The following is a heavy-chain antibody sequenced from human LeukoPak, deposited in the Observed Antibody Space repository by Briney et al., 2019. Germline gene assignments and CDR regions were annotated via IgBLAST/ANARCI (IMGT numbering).Heavy chain of an antibody. D-gene: IGHD2-2*01. CDR3: ARDTTSVVPAAMSY. CDR2: ISSSGSTI. V-gene: IGHV3-48*03. J-gene: IGHJ4*02. CDR1: GLTFSSYE. Sequence: GGSLRLSCAASGLTFSSYEMNWVRQAPGKGLEWVSYISSSGSTIYYADSVKGRFTVSRDNAKSSLYLQMNSLRAEDTAVYYCARDTTSVVPAAMSYWGQGTLVTVSS.